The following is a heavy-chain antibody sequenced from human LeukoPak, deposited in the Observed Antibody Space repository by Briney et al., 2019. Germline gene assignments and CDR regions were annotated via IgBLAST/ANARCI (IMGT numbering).Heavy chain of an antibody. CDR1: GFTFDDYA. J-gene: IGHJ4*02. CDR3: AKPYYYDSSGFDY. V-gene: IGHV3-9*01. D-gene: IGHD3-22*01. Sequence: GGSLRLSCAASGFTFDDYAMHWVRQAPGKGLEWVSGISWNSGSIVYADSVKGRFTISRDNAKNSLYLQMNSPRAEDTALYYCAKPYYYDSSGFDYWGQGTLVTVSS. CDR2: ISWNSGSI.